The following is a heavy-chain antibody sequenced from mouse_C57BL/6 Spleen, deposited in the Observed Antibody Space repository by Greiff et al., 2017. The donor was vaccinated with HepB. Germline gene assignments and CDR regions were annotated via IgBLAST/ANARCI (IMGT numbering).Heavy chain of an antibody. Sequence: EVHLVESGGGLVKPGGSLKLSCAASGFTFSSYAMSWVRQTPEKRLEWVATISDGGSYTYYPDNVKGRFTISRDNAKNNLYLQMSHLKSEDAAMYYCARDLFITTVVAGDMDYWGQGTSVTVSS. CDR1: GFTFSSYA. J-gene: IGHJ4*01. CDR2: ISDGGSYT. D-gene: IGHD1-1*01. V-gene: IGHV5-4*01. CDR3: ARDLFITTVVAGDMDY.